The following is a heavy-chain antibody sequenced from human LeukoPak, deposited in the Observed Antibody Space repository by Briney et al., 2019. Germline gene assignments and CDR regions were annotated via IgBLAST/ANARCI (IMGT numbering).Heavy chain of an antibody. V-gene: IGHV1-18*01. J-gene: IGHJ4*02. CDR1: GYTFTSYG. Sequence: ASVKVSCKASGYTFTSYGISWVRQAPGQGLEWMGWISAYNGNTNYAQKLQGRVTMTTDTSTSTAYMELRSLRSDDTAVYYFARDTDHYYGSGSYYTDYWGQGTLVTVSS. D-gene: IGHD3-10*01. CDR3: ARDTDHYYGSGSYYTDY. CDR2: ISAYNGNT.